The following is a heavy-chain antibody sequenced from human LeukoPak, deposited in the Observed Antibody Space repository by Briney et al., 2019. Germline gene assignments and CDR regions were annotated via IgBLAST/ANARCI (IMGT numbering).Heavy chain of an antibody. J-gene: IGHJ4*02. V-gene: IGHV4-39*01. CDR1: GLSIRQCLLY. D-gene: IGHD3/OR15-3a*01. Sequence: SEALPLTRPVCGLSIRQCLLYSRGLPQPPGEGLEWIGSIYYSGNTYYNASLKGQVSISIDTSKNHFSLTLTPVTAADTALFYCARQTGSGLFILPGGQGTLVPVSS. CDR3: ARQTGSGLFILP. CDR2: IYYSGNT.